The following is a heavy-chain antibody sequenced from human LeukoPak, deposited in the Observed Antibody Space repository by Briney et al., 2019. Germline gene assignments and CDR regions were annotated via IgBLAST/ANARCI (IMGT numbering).Heavy chain of an antibody. CDR3: ATDGRCSGGSCYFGRYYFDY. J-gene: IGHJ4*02. V-gene: IGHV1-8*01. D-gene: IGHD2-15*01. Sequence: ASVKVSCKASGYTFTSYDFNWLRQATGQGPEWMGWMNPNSGATGYAQKFQGRVTMTEDTSTDTAYMELSSLRSEDTAVYYCATDGRCSGGSCYFGRYYFDYWGQGTLVTVSS. CDR2: MNPNSGAT. CDR1: GYTFTSYD.